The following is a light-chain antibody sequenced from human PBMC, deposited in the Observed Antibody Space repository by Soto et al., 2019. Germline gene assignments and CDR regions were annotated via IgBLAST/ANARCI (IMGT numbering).Light chain of an antibody. CDR3: QQYTNSPLYT. CDR1: QSVSSSY. CDR2: GAS. J-gene: IGKJ2*01. V-gene: IGKV3-20*01. Sequence: EIVLTQSPGTLSLSPGERATLSCRASQSVSSSYLAWYQQKPGQGPRLLIYGASSRATGVPDRFSGSGSGTEFTLPISRLEPEDFALYYCQQYTNSPLYTFGQGTKLEIK.